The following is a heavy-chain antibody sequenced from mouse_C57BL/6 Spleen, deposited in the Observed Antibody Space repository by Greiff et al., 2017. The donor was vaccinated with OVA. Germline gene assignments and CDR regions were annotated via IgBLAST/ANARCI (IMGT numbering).Heavy chain of an antibody. Sequence: DVKLVESGGGLVQPGGSLSLSCAASGFTFTDYYMSWVRQPPGKALEWLGFIRNKANGYTTESSASVKGRFTIARDNSQSILYTQMNALIAEYSATYYCARYGDYYDMDYWGQGTSVTVSS. CDR2: IRNKANGYTT. V-gene: IGHV7-3*01. J-gene: IGHJ4*01. CDR3: ARYGDYYDMDY. CDR1: GFTFTDYY.